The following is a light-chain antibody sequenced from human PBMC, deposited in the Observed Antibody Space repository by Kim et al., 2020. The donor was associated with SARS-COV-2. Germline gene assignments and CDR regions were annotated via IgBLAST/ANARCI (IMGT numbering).Light chain of an antibody. CDR1: SSNIGAGYD. Sequence: QGVAISGTGSSSNIGAGYDVFWYQQLPGTAPQLLIYGNSNRPSGVPDRFSGSKSGTSASLAITGLQAVDEAEYYCQSHDRNLRISVFGGGTKLTVL. J-gene: IGLJ3*02. CDR2: GNS. V-gene: IGLV1-40*01. CDR3: QSHDRNLRISV.